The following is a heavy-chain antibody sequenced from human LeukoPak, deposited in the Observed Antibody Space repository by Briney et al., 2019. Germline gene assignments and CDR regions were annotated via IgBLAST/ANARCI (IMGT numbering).Heavy chain of an antibody. Sequence: GSLRLSCAASGFTFSSYAMSWVRQAPGKGLEWVSAISGSGGSSYYADSVKGRFTISRDNSKNTLYLQMNSLRAEDTAVYYCAKGSRAGTTGTTLDYWGQGTLVTVSS. D-gene: IGHD1-1*01. CDR3: AKGSRAGTTGTTLDY. CDR1: GFTFSSYA. V-gene: IGHV3-23*01. CDR2: ISGSGGSS. J-gene: IGHJ4*02.